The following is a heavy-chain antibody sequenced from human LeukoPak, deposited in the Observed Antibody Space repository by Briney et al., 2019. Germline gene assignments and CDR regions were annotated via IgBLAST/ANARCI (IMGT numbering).Heavy chain of an antibody. V-gene: IGHV1-69*05. CDR1: GGTFSSYA. D-gene: IGHD2-15*01. CDR3: ASGPDCSGGSCYSRSYYYMDV. J-gene: IGHJ6*03. CDR2: IIPIFGTA. Sequence: GSSVKVSCKASGGTFSSYAISWVRQAPGPGLEWMGRIIPIFGTANYAHKFQGRVTITTDESTSTAYMELSSLRSEDTAVYYCASGPDCSGGSCYSRSYYYMDVWGKGTTVTVSS.